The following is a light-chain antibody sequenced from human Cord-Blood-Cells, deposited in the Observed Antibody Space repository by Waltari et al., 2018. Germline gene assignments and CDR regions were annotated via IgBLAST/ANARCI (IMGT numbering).Light chain of an antibody. Sequence: QSALTQPASVSGSPGQSITISCTGTSSDVGSYNLVSWYQQHPGKAPKLMIYEGSKRLSGVSKRVSGSKSGNMASRTIPGRQAEDEADYYCCTYEGSSQRVLGGGSKLTVL. V-gene: IGLV2-23*01. CDR3: CTYEGSSQRV. CDR2: EGS. J-gene: IGLJ3*02. CDR1: SSDVGSYNL.